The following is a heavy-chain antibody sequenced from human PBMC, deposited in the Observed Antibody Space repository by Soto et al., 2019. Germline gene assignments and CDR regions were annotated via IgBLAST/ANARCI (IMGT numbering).Heavy chain of an antibody. J-gene: IGHJ4*02. CDR2: IWYDASKQ. V-gene: IGHV3-33*01. CDR1: GFSLSVYG. D-gene: IGHD2-15*01. Sequence: GGSLRLSCEPSGFSLSVYGMHWVRQAPGKGLEWVAVIWYDASKQFYAASVEGRFTISRDNSKAILYLQMNSLRAEDTAVYYCAAWAEGATEVHWGQGTLVTVSS. CDR3: AAWAEGATEVH.